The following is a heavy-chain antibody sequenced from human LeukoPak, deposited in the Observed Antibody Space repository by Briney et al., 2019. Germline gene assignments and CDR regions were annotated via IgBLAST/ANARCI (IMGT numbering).Heavy chain of an antibody. J-gene: IGHJ4*02. CDR3: ARDLDYYGSGSYEF. D-gene: IGHD3-10*01. CDR2: ISYNGYT. V-gene: IGHV4-59*12. Sequence: PSETLSLTCAVCGGSISTYYWSWIRQSPGKGLEWIGYISYNGYTNYNPSLNSRVTMSVDTSKSQFSLRLSSVTASDTAVYYCARDLDYYGSGSYEFWGQGTLVTVYS. CDR1: GGSISTYY.